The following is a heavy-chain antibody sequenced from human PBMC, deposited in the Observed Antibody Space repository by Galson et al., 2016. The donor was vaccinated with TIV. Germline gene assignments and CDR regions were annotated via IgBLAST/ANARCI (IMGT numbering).Heavy chain of an antibody. CDR1: GFSLTTIGVG. J-gene: IGHJ3*02. CDR3: AHRRTMGSGDTFDI. CDR2: VYWDDDE. V-gene: IGHV2-5*02. Sequence: PALVKPTQTLTLTCTFSGFSLTTIGVGVAWLRQPPGKALECLAVVYWDDDERYSPSLRSRLTVTKDTSKNQVVLTMTNRDPVDTATYYCAHRRTMGSGDTFDIWGQGTMVTVSS. D-gene: IGHD1-1*01.